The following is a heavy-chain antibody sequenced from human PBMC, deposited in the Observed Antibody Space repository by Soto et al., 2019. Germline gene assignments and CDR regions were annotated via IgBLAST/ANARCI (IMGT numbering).Heavy chain of an antibody. J-gene: IGHJ3*02. V-gene: IGHV3-23*01. Sequence: GGSLRLSCAASGFTFSAYAMSWGRQAPGRGLEWVSSINVDDSAYYADSVKGRFTISRDNSKNTLYLQMNSLRAEDTAVYYCAKDPGVATRAFDTWGQGTMVTV. CDR1: GFTFSAYA. CDR2: INVDDSA. CDR3: AKDPGVATRAFDT. D-gene: IGHD5-12*01.